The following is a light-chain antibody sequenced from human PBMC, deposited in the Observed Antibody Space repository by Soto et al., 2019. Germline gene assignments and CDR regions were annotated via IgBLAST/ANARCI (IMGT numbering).Light chain of an antibody. Sequence: DIQMTQSPSTLSAPVGDRVTITCGASQSITTWLAWYQQKPGKAPKLLIYDASSLESGVPSRFRGSGSGTELTLTISSLQPDDFETYYCQQYYNYPETFGQGTKVDIK. CDR3: QQYYNYPET. V-gene: IGKV1-5*01. CDR2: DAS. CDR1: QSITTW. J-gene: IGKJ1*01.